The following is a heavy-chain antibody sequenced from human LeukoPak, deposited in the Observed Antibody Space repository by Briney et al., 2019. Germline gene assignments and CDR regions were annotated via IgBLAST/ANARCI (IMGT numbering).Heavy chain of an antibody. CDR1: GYTFTSYD. J-gene: IGHJ6*03. D-gene: IGHD6-13*01. V-gene: IGHV1-8*01. CDR3: ARLAAAGTPSRRRRGVYYYYMDV. CDR2: MNPNSGNT. Sequence: ASVKVSCKASGYTFTSYDINWVRQATGQGLEWMGWMNPNSGNTGYAQKFQGRVTMTRNTSISTAYMELSSLRSEDTAVYYCARLAAAGTPSRRRRGVYYYYMDVWGKGTTVTVSS.